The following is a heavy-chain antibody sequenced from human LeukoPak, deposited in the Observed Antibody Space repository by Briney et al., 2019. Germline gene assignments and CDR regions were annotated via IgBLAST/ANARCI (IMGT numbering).Heavy chain of an antibody. CDR3: ASGYSGYLYFDY. Sequence: PGGSLRLSCAATGFTFRNYYINWIRQAPGKGLEWVGNINPDGTEKYYVDSVKGRFTISRDNAKNSLYLQMNSLRAEDTAVYYCASGYSGYLYFDYWGQGTLVTVSS. J-gene: IGHJ4*02. CDR1: GFTFRNYY. D-gene: IGHD5-12*01. V-gene: IGHV3-7*01. CDR2: INPDGTEK.